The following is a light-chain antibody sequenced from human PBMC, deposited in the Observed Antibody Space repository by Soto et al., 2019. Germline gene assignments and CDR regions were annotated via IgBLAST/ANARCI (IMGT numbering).Light chain of an antibody. CDR1: QSVSSSY. CDR3: QQYGDSQNGYT. CDR2: GAS. J-gene: IGKJ2*01. V-gene: IGKV3-20*01. Sequence: EIVLTQSPGTLSLSPGERATLSCRASQSVSSSYLAWYYQKPGQAPRLLIYGASSRATGIPDRFSGSGSGTDFTLTISRLEPEDFAVYYCQQYGDSQNGYTFGQGTKLENK.